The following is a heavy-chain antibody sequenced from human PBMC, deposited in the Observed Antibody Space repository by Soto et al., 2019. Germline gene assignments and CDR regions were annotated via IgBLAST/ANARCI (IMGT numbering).Heavy chain of an antibody. CDR1: GFTFSSYG. CDR2: IWYDGSNK. CDR3: ARERHIVVVVAATYDAFDI. Sequence: QVQLVESGGGVVQPGRSLRLSCAASGFTFSSYGMHWVRQAPGKGLEWVAVIWYDGSNKYYADSVKGRFTISRDNSKNTLYLQMNSLRAEDTAVYYCARERHIVVVVAATYDAFDIWGQGTMVTVSS. D-gene: IGHD2-15*01. V-gene: IGHV3-33*01. J-gene: IGHJ3*02.